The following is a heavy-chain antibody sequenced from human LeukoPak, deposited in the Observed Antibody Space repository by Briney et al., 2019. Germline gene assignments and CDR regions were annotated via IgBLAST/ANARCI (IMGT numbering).Heavy chain of an antibody. CDR1: GGSFSGYY. V-gene: IGHV4-34*01. CDR2: INHSGST. CDR3: ARGTMADY. D-gene: IGHD3-10*01. J-gene: IGHJ4*02. Sequence: SETLSLTCAVYGGSFSGYYWSWIRQPPGKGLEWIGEINHSGSTNYNPSLKSRVTISVDTSKNQFSLKLSSVTAADTAVYYCARGTMADYWGQGTLVTVSS.